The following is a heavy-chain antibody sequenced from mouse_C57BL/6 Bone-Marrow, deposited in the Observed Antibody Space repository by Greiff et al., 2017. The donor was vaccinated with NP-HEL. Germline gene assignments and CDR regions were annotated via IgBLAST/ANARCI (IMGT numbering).Heavy chain of an antibody. J-gene: IGHJ2*01. CDR2: IDPSDSYT. V-gene: IGHV1-69*01. CDR1: GYTFTSYW. D-gene: IGHD3-2*02. CDR3: ARELRLRRDYFDY. Sequence: QVHVKQPGAELVMPGASVKLSCKASGYTFTSYWMHWVKQRPGQGLEWIGEIDPSDSYTNYNQKFKGKSTLTVDKSSSTAYMQLSSLTSEDSAVYYCARELRLRRDYFDYWGQGTTLTVSS.